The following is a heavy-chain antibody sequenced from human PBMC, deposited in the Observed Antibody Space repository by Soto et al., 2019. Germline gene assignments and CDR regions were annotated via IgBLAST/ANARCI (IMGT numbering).Heavy chain of an antibody. V-gene: IGHV4-59*12. Sequence: ETLSLTCTVSGGSISSYYWSWIRQPPGKGLEWIGYIYYSGSTNYNPSLKSRVTISVDTSKNQFSLKLSSVTAADTAVYYCARGDWLVAFDIWGQGTMVTVSS. D-gene: IGHD3-9*01. CDR1: GGSISSYY. J-gene: IGHJ3*02. CDR2: IYYSGST. CDR3: ARGDWLVAFDI.